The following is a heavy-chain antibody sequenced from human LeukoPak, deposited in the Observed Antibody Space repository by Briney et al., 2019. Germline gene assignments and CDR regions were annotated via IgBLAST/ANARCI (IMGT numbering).Heavy chain of an antibody. CDR2: ISTSGST. J-gene: IGHJ2*01. CDR3: ARGDYYDSSGYYSYWYFDL. D-gene: IGHD3-22*01. Sequence: SETLSLTCTVSGGSVSSGSYYWNWIRQPAGKGLEWIGRISTSGSTNYNPSLKSRVTISVDTSENQFSLKLSSVTAADTAVYYCARGDYYDSSGYYSYWYFDLWGRGTLVTVSS. V-gene: IGHV4-61*02. CDR1: GGSVSSGSYY.